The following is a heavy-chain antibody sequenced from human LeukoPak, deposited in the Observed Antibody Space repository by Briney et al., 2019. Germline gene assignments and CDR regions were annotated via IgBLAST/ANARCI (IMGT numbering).Heavy chain of an antibody. V-gene: IGHV3-11*04. J-gene: IGHJ4*02. D-gene: IGHD3-22*01. CDR1: GFTFSDYY. Sequence: GGSLRLSCAASGFTFSDYYMTWIRQAPGKGLEWVSSIGRSGDTMYYADSVRGRFTMSRDNAKNSLYLQMNSLRAEDTALYYCAIQMTMIVVVPYFDYWGQGTLVTVSS. CDR2: IGRSGDTM. CDR3: AIQMTMIVVVPYFDY.